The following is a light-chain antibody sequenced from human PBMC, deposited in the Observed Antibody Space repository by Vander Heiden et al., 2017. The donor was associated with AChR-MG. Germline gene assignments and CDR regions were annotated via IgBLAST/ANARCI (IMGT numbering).Light chain of an antibody. CDR3: QQSDITPYT. Sequence: DIQMTQSPSSLSASVGDRVTITCRASQGISSYLNWYQQKPGKAPNLLIYGVSILQSGVPSRFSGSGSGTDFTLTISVLQPEDFATYYCQQSDITPYTFGQGTNVEIK. V-gene: IGKV1-39*01. J-gene: IGKJ2*01. CDR2: GVS. CDR1: QGISSY.